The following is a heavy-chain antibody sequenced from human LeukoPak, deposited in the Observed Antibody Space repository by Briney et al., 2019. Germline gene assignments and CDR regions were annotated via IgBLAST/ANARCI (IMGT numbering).Heavy chain of an antibody. V-gene: IGHV4-34*01. J-gene: IGHJ4*02. Sequence: SETLSLTCAVYGGSFSGYYWSWIRQPPGKGLEWIGEINHSGSTNYNPSLKSRVTISVDTSKNQSSLKLSSVAAADTAVYYCARVVVVPAAIVGYSCQTINDYWGQATLVTVSS. CDR1: GGSFSGYY. D-gene: IGHD2-2*02. CDR2: INHSGST. CDR3: ARVVVVPAAIVGYSCQTINDY.